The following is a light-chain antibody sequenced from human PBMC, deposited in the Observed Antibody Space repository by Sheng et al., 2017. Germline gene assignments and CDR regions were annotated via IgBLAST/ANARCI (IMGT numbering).Light chain of an antibody. V-gene: IGKV3-20*01. Sequence: EIVLTQSPGTLSLSPGERATLSCRASQSISSTYLAWYRQKSGQAPRLLTYGASSRATGIPDRFSGSGSGTDFTLTISRLEPEDSAMYYCQQYEHWPRTFGQGTKVE. J-gene: IGKJ1*01. CDR1: QSISSTY. CDR2: GAS. CDR3: QQYEHWPRT.